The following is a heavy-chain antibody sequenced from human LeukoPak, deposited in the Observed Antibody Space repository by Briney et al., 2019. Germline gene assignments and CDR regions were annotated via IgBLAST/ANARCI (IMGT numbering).Heavy chain of an antibody. CDR3: ARVRGDLPRYLDY. CDR2: IYYSGST. J-gene: IGHJ4*02. Sequence: SETLSLTCTVSGGSISSSSYYWGWIRQPPGKGLEWIGSIYYSGSTYYNPSLKSRVTISVDTSKNQFSLKLSSVTAADTAVYYCARVRGDLPRYLDYWGQGTLVTVSS. V-gene: IGHV4-39*07. D-gene: IGHD4-17*01. CDR1: GGSISSSSYY.